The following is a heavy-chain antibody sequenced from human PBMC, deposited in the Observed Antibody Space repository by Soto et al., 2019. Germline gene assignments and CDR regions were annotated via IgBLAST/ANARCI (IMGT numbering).Heavy chain of an antibody. CDR2: ISGSGGST. J-gene: IGHJ6*02. CDR3: AKDYCSSTSCYRGLFPNGDGMDV. CDR1: GFTFSSYA. D-gene: IGHD2-2*01. V-gene: IGHV3-23*01. Sequence: GSLRLSCAASGFTFSSYAMSWVRQAPGKGLEWVSAISGSGGSTYYADSVKGRFTISRDNSKNTLYLQMNSLRAEDTAVYYCAKDYCSSTSCYRGLFPNGDGMDVWGQGTTVTVSS.